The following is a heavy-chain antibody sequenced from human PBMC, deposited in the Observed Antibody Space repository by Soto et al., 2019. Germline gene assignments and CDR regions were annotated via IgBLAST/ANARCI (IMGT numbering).Heavy chain of an antibody. Sequence: QVQLQQWGAGLLKPSETLSLTCAVYGGSFSGYYWSWIRQPPGKGLEWIGEINHSGSTNYNPSLKSRVTISLVTSKTQFSLKLSSVSAAATVVYYCVRPRPVNYDFWSGYRSPYYYYSYVDVWGKGTTVTVSS. D-gene: IGHD3-3*01. CDR1: GGSFSGYY. CDR3: VRPRPVNYDFWSGYRSPYYYYSYVDV. CDR2: INHSGST. V-gene: IGHV4-34*01. J-gene: IGHJ6*03.